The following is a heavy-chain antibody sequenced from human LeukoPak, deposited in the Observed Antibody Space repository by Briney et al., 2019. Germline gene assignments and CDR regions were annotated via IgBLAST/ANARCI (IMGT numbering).Heavy chain of an antibody. J-gene: IGHJ4*02. CDR3: AKSLMVRGVIIN. V-gene: IGHV3-9*01. CDR2: ISWNSGSI. CDR1: GFTFDDYA. D-gene: IGHD3-10*01. Sequence: GGSLRLSCAASGFTFDDYAMHWVRQAPGKGLEWVSGISWNSGSIGYADSVKGRFTIFRDNAKNSLYLQMNSLRAEDTALYYCAKSLMVRGVIINWGQGTLVTVSS.